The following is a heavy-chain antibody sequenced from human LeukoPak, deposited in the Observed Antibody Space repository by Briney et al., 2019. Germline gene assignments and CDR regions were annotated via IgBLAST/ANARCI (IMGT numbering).Heavy chain of an antibody. Sequence: PSETLSLTCAVSGASISTYYWSWIRQPPGKGLEWIGYIFYTGSTNYNPSLKRRVTISVDTSKNQFSLKLSSVTAADTAVYYCARLEYSSLYYFDYWGQGTLVTVFS. CDR3: ARLEYSSLYYFDY. J-gene: IGHJ4*02. D-gene: IGHD6-6*01. CDR1: GASISTYY. V-gene: IGHV4-59*08. CDR2: IFYTGST.